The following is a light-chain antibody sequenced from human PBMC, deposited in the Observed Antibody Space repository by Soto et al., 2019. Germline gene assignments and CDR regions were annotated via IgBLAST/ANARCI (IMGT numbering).Light chain of an antibody. CDR1: SSDVGGYNY. CDR3: SAYKSSGTLNCV. J-gene: IGLJ1*01. Sequence: QSVVPQPASLSGSPGQSITISCTGTSSDVGGYNYVSWYQQHPGKAPKLMIYDVSNRPSGVSNRFSGSKSGNTDSLTISGLQAEDEADYYFSAYKSSGTLNCVFGTGXEVTVL. V-gene: IGLV2-14*01. CDR2: DVS.